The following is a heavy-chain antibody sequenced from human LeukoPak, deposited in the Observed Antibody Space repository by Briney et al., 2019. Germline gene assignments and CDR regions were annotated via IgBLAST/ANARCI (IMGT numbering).Heavy chain of an antibody. CDR3: ARRGPGSTPFDY. J-gene: IGHJ4*02. CDR2: IYYSGST. V-gene: IGHV4-59*01. D-gene: IGHD3-10*01. Sequence: SETLSLTCTVSGGSISSYYWSWIRQPPGKGLEWIGYIYYSGSTNYNPSLKSRVTISVDTSKNQFSLKLSSVTAADTAVYYCARRGPGSTPFDYWGQGTLVIVSS. CDR1: GGSISSYY.